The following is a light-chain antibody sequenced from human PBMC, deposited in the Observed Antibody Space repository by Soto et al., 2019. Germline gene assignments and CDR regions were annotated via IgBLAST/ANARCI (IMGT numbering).Light chain of an antibody. CDR1: SGHSNYA. CDR3: QTWATGIRV. Sequence: QLVLTQSPSASAPLGASVKLTCTLSSGHSNYAIAWHLQQPEKGPRYLMKLNSDGSHDKGDGIPDRFSGSSSGAERYLTISTLQFEDEAVYYCQTWATGIRVFGGGTKLTVL. CDR2: LNSDGSH. V-gene: IGLV4-69*01. J-gene: IGLJ3*02.